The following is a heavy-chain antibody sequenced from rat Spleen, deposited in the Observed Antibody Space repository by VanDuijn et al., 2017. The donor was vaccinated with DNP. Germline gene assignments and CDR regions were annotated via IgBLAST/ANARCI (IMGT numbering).Heavy chain of an antibody. J-gene: IGHJ4*01. D-gene: IGHD1-11*01. CDR1: GFSLTSNG. V-gene: IGHV2-72*01. CDR3: SRYGEYSALDV. Sequence: QVQLKESGPGLVQPSETLSPTCTVSGFSLTSNGVGWVRQPLGKGMVWMGTIWAGETTHYNSDVQSRLSISRDTSKSQVFLKMNSLQTEDTAIYYCSRYGEYSALDVWGQGTSVTVSS. CDR2: IWAGETT.